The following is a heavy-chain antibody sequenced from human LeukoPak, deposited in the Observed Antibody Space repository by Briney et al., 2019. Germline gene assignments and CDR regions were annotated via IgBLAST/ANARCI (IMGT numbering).Heavy chain of an antibody. Sequence: PSETLSLTCTVSGGSISTSSYYWGWIRQAPGKGLEWIGSIYHSRSTYYNASLKSRATISADTSKNQFFLKLSSVTAADTAVYYCARHRWMEVYGSGSYYVDYWGQGTLVTVSS. CDR2: IYHSRST. D-gene: IGHD3-10*01. CDR3: ARHRWMEVYGSGSYYVDY. CDR1: GGSISTSSYY. V-gene: IGHV4-39*01. J-gene: IGHJ4*02.